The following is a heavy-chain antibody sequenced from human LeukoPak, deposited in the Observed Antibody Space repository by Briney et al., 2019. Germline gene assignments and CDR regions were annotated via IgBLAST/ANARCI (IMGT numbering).Heavy chain of an antibody. J-gene: IGHJ2*01. Sequence: PGGSLRLSCAASGFTFSSYDMHWVRQATGKGLGWVSGIGTAGDIYYPGSVKGRFTISRENAKNSLYLQVNSLRAGDTAVYYCARAGYSSTWYSRYFDLWGRGTLVTVSS. D-gene: IGHD6-13*01. CDR3: ARAGYSSTWYSRYFDL. CDR2: IGTAGDI. V-gene: IGHV3-13*01. CDR1: GFTFSSYD.